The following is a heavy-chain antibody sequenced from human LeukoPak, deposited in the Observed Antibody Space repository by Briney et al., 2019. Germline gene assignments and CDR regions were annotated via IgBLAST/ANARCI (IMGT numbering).Heavy chain of an antibody. CDR1: GGSISGYY. CDR2: IDDSGNT. J-gene: IGHJ3*02. CDR3: ARSDYHNSGSHTVFDAFDI. D-gene: IGHD3-10*01. Sequence: SETLSLTCTVSGGSISGYYWSWIRRPPGKGLEWIGYIDDSGNTNYNPSLKSQVTISVDKSKNQFSLKLSFVTAADTAMYYCARSDYHNSGSHTVFDAFDIWGQGTRVTVSS. V-gene: IGHV4-59*01.